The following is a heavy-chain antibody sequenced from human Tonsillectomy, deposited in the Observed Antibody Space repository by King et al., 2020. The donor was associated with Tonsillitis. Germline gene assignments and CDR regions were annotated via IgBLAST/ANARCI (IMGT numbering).Heavy chain of an antibody. CDR3: ARLGGVRDSDYGGGFDY. CDR1: GDSISSSTYY. Sequence: QLQESGPGLVKPSETLSLACTVSGDSISSSTYYWGWIRQPPGKGLEWIGRIYYSGSTYYNPSLKIRVTISVDTSKNQFSLKLSSVTAADTAGYYCARLGGVRDSDYGGGFDYWGQGTLVTVSS. V-gene: IGHV4-39*01. CDR2: IYYSGST. D-gene: IGHD4-17*01. J-gene: IGHJ4*02.